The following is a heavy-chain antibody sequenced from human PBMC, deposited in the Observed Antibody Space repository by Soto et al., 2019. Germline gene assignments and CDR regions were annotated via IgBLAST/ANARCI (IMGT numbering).Heavy chain of an antibody. CDR2: IYWDDDK. CDR1: GFSLTTSGVG. CDR3: AHRVLRTVFGLVTTTAIYFDF. D-gene: IGHD3-3*01. V-gene: IGHV2-5*02. Sequence: QITLKESGPPVVKPTETLTLTCTFSGFSLTTSGVGVGWVRQSPGKAPEWLALIYWDDDKRYSTSLKSRLTITKDTSKNQVVLTMANVDPDDTATYYCAHRVLRTVFGLVTTTAIYFDFWGQGTPVVVSS. J-gene: IGHJ4*02.